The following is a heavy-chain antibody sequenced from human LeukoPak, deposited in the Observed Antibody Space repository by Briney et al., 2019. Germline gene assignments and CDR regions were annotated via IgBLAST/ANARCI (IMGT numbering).Heavy chain of an antibody. Sequence: ASVRLSYKASGYTFTDYYIHWGLMAPGLGLEGMGWITPNSGDTNYAQKFQGRVTMTRDTSISTAYMELSRLGSDETAVYYCARVTVTTGPVYFDYWGQGTLVTVSS. J-gene: IGHJ4*02. V-gene: IGHV1-2*02. CDR2: ITPNSGDT. D-gene: IGHD4-17*01. CDR1: GYTFTDYY. CDR3: ARVTVTTGPVYFDY.